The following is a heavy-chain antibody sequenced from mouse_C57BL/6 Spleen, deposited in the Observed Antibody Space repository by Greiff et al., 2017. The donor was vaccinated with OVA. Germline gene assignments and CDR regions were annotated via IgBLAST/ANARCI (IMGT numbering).Heavy chain of an antibody. CDR3: ARPYYYGSSWNYAMDY. V-gene: IGHV5-17*01. D-gene: IGHD1-1*01. Sequence: DVHLVESGGGLVKPGGSLKLSCAASGFTFSDYGMHWVRQAPEKGLEWVAYISSGSSTIYYADTVKGRFTISRDNAKNTLFLQMTSLRSEDTAMYYCARPYYYGSSWNYAMDYWGQGTSVTVSS. CDR1: GFTFSDYG. J-gene: IGHJ4*01. CDR2: ISSGSSTI.